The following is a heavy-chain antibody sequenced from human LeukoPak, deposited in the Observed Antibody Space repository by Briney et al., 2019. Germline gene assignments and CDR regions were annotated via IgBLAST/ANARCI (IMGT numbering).Heavy chain of an antibody. CDR1: GYTFTSYG. Sequence: ASVKVSCKASGYTFTSYGFSWVRQAPGQGLEWMGWISAYNGNTNYAQKLQGRVTMTTDTSTSTAYMELRSLRSDDTAVYYCARDLSTGTTSDFQHWGQGTLVTVSS. D-gene: IGHD1-7*01. CDR3: ARDLSTGTTSDFQH. J-gene: IGHJ1*01. V-gene: IGHV1-18*01. CDR2: ISAYNGNT.